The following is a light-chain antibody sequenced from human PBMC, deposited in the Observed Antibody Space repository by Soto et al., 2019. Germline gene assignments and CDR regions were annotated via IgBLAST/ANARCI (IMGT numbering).Light chain of an antibody. CDR3: HQYSDWPPMYT. CDR1: QSVGSK. CDR2: GAS. V-gene: IGKV3-15*01. Sequence: EIVMTQSPDTLSVSPGERVTLSCRASQSVGSKLAWYQQKPGQAPRLLMYGASTRATGIPARFSGSGSGTEFTLTISSLQSEDFALYYCHQYSDWPPMYTFGQGTKVEIK. J-gene: IGKJ2*01.